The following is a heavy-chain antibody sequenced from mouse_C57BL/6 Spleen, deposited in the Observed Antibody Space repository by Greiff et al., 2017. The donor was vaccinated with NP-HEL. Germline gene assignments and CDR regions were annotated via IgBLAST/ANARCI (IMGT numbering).Heavy chain of an antibody. CDR2: IYPSDSET. V-gene: IGHV1-61*01. Sequence: QVQLQQPGAELVRPGSSVKLSCKASGYTFTSYWMDWVKQRPGQGLEWIGNIYPSDSETHYNQKFKDKATLTVDKSSSTAYMQLSSLTSEDSAVYYCARERGGLLDYWGQGTTLTVSS. D-gene: IGHD3-1*01. J-gene: IGHJ2*01. CDR3: ARERGGLLDY. CDR1: GYTFTSYW.